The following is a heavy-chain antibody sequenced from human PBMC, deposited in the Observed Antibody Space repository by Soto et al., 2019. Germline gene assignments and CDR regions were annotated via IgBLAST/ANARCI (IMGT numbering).Heavy chain of an antibody. CDR3: ARDLHGDLEAFDY. J-gene: IGHJ4*02. D-gene: IGHD4-17*01. CDR1: GGTFSSYA. V-gene: IGHV1-69*13. CDR2: IIPIFGTA. Sequence: SVKVSCKASGGTFSSYAISWVRQAPGQGLEWMGGIIPIFGTANYAQKFQGRVTITADESTSTAYMELSSLRSEDTAAYYCARDLHGDLEAFDYWGQGTLVTVSS.